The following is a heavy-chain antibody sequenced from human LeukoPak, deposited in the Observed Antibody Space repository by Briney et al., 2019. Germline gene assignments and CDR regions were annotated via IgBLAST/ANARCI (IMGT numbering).Heavy chain of an antibody. D-gene: IGHD2-15*01. CDR3: ARGGAQVVVVVY. J-gene: IGHJ4*02. CDR2: INPNSGDT. Sequence: ASVKVSCKASGYTFTGYYMHWVRQAPGQGLEWMGWINPNSGDTKYAQKFQGRVTMTRDTSISTAYMELSRLRSDDTAVYYCARGGAQVVVVVYWGQGTLVTVSS. CDR1: GYTFTGYY. V-gene: IGHV1-2*02.